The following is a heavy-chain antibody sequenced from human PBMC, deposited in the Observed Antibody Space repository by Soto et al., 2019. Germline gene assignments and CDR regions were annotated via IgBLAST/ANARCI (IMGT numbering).Heavy chain of an antibody. J-gene: IGHJ4*02. Sequence: QVPLVQSGAEVKKPGASVKVSCKASGYTFTGYYMHWVRQAPGQGLEWMGWINPNSGGSNYAQKFQGWVTMTRDTSISTAYMELSRLRSDDTAVYYCARSHYDSRGLDYWGQGTLVTVSS. CDR1: GYTFTGYY. CDR2: INPNSGGS. D-gene: IGHD3-22*01. V-gene: IGHV1-2*04. CDR3: ARSHYDSRGLDY.